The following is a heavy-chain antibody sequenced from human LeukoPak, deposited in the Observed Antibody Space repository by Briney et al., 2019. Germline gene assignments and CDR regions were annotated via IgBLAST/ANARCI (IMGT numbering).Heavy chain of an antibody. J-gene: IGHJ5*02. CDR2: MNPNSGNT. Sequence: GASVTVSCKASGYTFTSYDINWVRQATGQGLEWMGWMNPNSGNTGYAQKFQGRVTITRNTSISTAYMELSSLRSEDTAVYYCAREDYDFWSGLNWFDPWGQGTLVTVSS. V-gene: IGHV1-8*03. D-gene: IGHD3-3*01. CDR3: AREDYDFWSGLNWFDP. CDR1: GYTFTSYD.